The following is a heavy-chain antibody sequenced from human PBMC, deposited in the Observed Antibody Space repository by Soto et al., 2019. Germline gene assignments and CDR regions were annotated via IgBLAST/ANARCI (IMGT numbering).Heavy chain of an antibody. J-gene: IGHJ5*02. CDR1: GYTFTRYY. V-gene: IGHV1-46*01. CDR3: ATTISSGWSWNL. D-gene: IGHD6-19*01. CDR2: INPDGGRT. Sequence: GASVKVSCKASGYTFTRYYIHWVRQAPGQGPEWMGRINPDGGRTTYAQNFNGRVTMTRDTSASTVYMELSRLRSDDTAVYYCATTISSGWSWNLWGQGTLVTVSS.